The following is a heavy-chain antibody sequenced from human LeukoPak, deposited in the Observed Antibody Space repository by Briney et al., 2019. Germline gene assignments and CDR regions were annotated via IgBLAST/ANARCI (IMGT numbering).Heavy chain of an antibody. CDR2: ISGSGGST. D-gene: IGHD3-3*01. CDR3: ARERLGVLRSWRETD. CDR1: GFTFSSYG. J-gene: IGHJ4*02. V-gene: IGHV3-23*01. Sequence: GGSLRLSCAASGFTFSSYGMSWVRQAPGKGLEWVSAISGSGGSTYYADSVKGRFTISRDNSKNTLYLQMNSLRAEDTAVYYCARERLGVLRSWRETDWGQGTLVTVSS.